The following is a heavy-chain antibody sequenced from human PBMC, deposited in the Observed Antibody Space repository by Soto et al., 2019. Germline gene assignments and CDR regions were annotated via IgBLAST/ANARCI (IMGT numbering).Heavy chain of an antibody. CDR1: GGSISGHY. Sequence: QVQLQESGPGLVKPSETLSLSCSVSGGSISGHYWSWVRQTPGKGLEWIGYGYYSGSTNYNPSHKSRVTISVDTSKNHFSLRPTSVTAADTAVYYCARGPSYVLIWNYYYMDGWGKGTTVTVSS. J-gene: IGHJ6*03. V-gene: IGHV4-59*08. D-gene: IGHD3-10*02. CDR3: ARGPSYVLIWNYYYMDG. CDR2: GYYSGST.